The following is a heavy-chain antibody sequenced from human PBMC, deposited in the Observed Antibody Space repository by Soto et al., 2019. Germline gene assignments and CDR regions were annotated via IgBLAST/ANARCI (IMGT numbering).Heavy chain of an antibody. CDR2: VSPTGDTV. CDR1: GFRFEQYV. Sequence: VQVVASGGGLVQPGRSLRLSCAVSGFRFEQYVMHWVRQPPGKGLECVSTVSPTGDTVAYADSVEGRFTVSRDNAKNSLYLQMNSLKGNDTAYYYCVKDAPNGSIDDWGQRTLVTVSS. D-gene: IGHD3-10*01. V-gene: IGHV3-9*01. J-gene: IGHJ4*02. CDR3: VKDAPNGSIDD.